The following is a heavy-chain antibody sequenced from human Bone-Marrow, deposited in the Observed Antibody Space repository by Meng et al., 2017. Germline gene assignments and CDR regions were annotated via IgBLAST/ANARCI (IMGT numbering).Heavy chain of an antibody. CDR3: IYGGSGSYYGCDY. J-gene: IGHJ4*02. D-gene: IGHD3-10*01. Sequence: QVPRGQWGAEGKKHGVALRVSCKASGGTFAGLWEHWVRGATGQGLEWMGRINHRSGETHCAQRFQGRVTMHGNTSANKAYMELSCQRSEDTAGYYCIYGGSGSYYGCDYWGQGTLVTVSS. V-gene: IGHV1-2*06. CDR1: GGTFAGLW. CDR2: INHRSGET.